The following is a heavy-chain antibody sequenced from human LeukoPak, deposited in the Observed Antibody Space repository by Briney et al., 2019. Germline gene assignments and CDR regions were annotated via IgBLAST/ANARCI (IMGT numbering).Heavy chain of an antibody. CDR1: GYTFTSYG. CDR2: ISAYNGNT. Sequence: ASVKVSCKASGYTFTSYGISWVRQAPGQGLEWMGWISAYNGNTNYAQELQGRVTMTTDTSTSTAYMELRSLRSDDTAVYYCARSITMVRGVIGIADYWGQGTLVTVSS. D-gene: IGHD3-10*01. J-gene: IGHJ4*02. CDR3: ARSITMVRGVIGIADY. V-gene: IGHV1-18*01.